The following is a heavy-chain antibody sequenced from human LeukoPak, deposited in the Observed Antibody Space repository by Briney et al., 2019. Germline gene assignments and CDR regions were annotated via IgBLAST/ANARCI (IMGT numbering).Heavy chain of an antibody. J-gene: IGHJ4*02. CDR1: GVSIIDHD. V-gene: IGHV4-4*09. CDR3: ARLKPNYLGTFDS. CDR2: IYSSGNT. Sequence: PSETLSLTCTVSGVSIIDHDWGWIRQPPGKGLEWIGNIYSSGNTYFNPSLRSRVATSVDTSKNQFSLSLISVTAADTAMFYCARLKPNYLGTFDSWGQGALVTVSS. D-gene: IGHD7-27*01.